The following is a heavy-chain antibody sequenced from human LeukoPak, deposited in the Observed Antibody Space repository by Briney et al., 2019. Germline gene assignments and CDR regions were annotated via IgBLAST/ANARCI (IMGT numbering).Heavy chain of an antibody. Sequence: GGSLRLSCVASGFIFSDYAVTWVRQAPGKGLVWVSSISVSEGTTHYAGSVKGRFTISRDNSKNTLYLQMNSLGVDDTAVYYCVKAPSGLIKGSYDVWGQGTMVTVSS. CDR2: ISVSEGTT. J-gene: IGHJ3*01. CDR1: GFIFSDYA. D-gene: IGHD3-10*01. V-gene: IGHV3-23*01. CDR3: VKAPSGLIKGSYDV.